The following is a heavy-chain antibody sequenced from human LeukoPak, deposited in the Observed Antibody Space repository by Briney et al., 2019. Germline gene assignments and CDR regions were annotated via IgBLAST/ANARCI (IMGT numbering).Heavy chain of an antibody. J-gene: IGHJ4*02. D-gene: IGHD2-15*01. CDR3: ARGSQSLGYCSGGSCRAKIFDY. Sequence: RSSETLTLTCAVYGGSFSGYYWSWIRQPPGKGLEWIGEINHSGSTNYNPSLMSRVTISVDTSKNQFSLKLSSVTAADTAVYYCARGSQSLGYCSGGSCRAKIFDYWGQGTLVTVSS. CDR2: INHSGST. CDR1: GGSFSGYY. V-gene: IGHV4-34*01.